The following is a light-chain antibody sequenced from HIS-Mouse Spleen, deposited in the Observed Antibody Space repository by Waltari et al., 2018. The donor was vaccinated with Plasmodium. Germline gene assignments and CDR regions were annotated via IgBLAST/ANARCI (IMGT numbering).Light chain of an antibody. CDR2: DVS. CDR3: SSYTSSRDVV. J-gene: IGLJ2*01. Sequence: QSALTQPASVSGSPGQSITISCTGTSSDVGGYHYVSWYPQHPGKAPKLMLYDVSNRPSGVSNRFSGSKSGNTASLTISGLQAEDEADYYCSSYTSSRDVVFGGGTKLTVL. V-gene: IGLV2-14*03. CDR1: SSDVGGYHY.